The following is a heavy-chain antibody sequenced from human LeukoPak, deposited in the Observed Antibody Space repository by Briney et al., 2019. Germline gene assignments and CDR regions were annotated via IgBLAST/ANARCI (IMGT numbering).Heavy chain of an antibody. CDR2: INHSGST. D-gene: IGHD3-22*01. V-gene: IGHV4-34*01. Sequence: SETLSLTCAVYGGSFSGYYWSWIRQPPGKGLDWIGEINHSGSTNYSPSLKSRVTISVDTSKNQFSLKLSSVTAADTAVYYCARDYYDSSGRDAFDIWGQGTMVTVSS. J-gene: IGHJ3*02. CDR3: ARDYYDSSGRDAFDI. CDR1: GGSFSGYY.